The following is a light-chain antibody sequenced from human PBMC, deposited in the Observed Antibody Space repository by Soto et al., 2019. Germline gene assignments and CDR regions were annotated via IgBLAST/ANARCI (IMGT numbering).Light chain of an antibody. J-gene: IGKJ1*01. CDR1: QSISSW. Sequence: GDRVTITCRASQSISSWLAWYQQKPGKAPKLLIYDASSLESGVPSRFSGSGSGTEFTLTISSLQPDDFATYYCQQYNSYWTFDQGTKVEIK. CDR2: DAS. CDR3: QQYNSYWT. V-gene: IGKV1-5*01.